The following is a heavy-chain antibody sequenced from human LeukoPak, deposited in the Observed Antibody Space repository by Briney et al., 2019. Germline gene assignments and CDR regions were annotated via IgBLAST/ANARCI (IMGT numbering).Heavy chain of an antibody. Sequence: SVKVSCTASGYTFTSYYMHWVRQAPGQGLEWMGGIIPIFGTANYAQKFQGRVTITADESTSTAYMELSSLRSEDTAVYYCARDQRGWFDPWGQGTLVTVSS. J-gene: IGHJ5*02. CDR2: IIPIFGTA. CDR1: GYTFTSYY. V-gene: IGHV1-69*13. CDR3: ARDQRGWFDP. D-gene: IGHD3-10*01.